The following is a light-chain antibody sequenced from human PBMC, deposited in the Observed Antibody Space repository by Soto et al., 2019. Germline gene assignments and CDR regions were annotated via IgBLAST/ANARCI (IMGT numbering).Light chain of an antibody. CDR1: QSVSSY. V-gene: IGKV3-11*01. CDR3: QQRSNWPLFT. Sequence: EIVLTQSPATLSLSPGERATLSCRASQSVSSYLAWYQQKPGQAPRLLIYDASNRATGIPARFSGSGSGTDFTLTISSLEPEDVAAYYCQQRSNWPLFTFGPGTKVDIK. CDR2: DAS. J-gene: IGKJ3*01.